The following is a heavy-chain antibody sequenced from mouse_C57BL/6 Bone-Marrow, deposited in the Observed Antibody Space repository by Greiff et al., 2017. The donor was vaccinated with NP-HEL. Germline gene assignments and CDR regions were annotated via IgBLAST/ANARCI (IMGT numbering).Heavy chain of an antibody. Sequence: EVKLVESGGGLVQPGGSMKLSCVASGFTFSNYWMNWVRQSPEKGLEWVAQIRLKSDNYATHYAESVKGRFTISRDDSKSSVYLQMNNLRAKDTGIEYSTGYYSNYYAVDYWGQGTAVTVTS. J-gene: IGHJ4*01. CDR2: IRLKSDNYAT. CDR1: GFTFSNYW. CDR3: TGYYSNYYAVDY. D-gene: IGHD2-5*01. V-gene: IGHV6-3*01.